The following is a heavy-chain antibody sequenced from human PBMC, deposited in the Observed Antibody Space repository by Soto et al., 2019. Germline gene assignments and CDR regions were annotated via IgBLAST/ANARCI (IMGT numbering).Heavy chain of an antibody. V-gene: IGHV3-23*01. CDR1: EFTFSSYA. D-gene: IGHD3-10*01. CDR3: AKDADYYGSGSWNDAFDI. CDR2: ISGSGGST. J-gene: IGHJ3*02. Sequence: EVQLLESGGGLVQPGGSLRLSCAASEFTFSSYAMSWVRQAPGKGLEWVSGISGSGGSTYYADSGKGRFTFSRDNSKNMLYLQMNSLRAEDTAVYYCAKDADYYGSGSWNDAFDIWGQGTMVTVSS.